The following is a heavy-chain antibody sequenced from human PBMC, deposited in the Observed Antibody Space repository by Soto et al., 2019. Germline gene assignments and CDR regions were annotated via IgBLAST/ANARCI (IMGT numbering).Heavy chain of an antibody. V-gene: IGHV1-46*01. CDR3: ARGGHVVVVTAAFDY. J-gene: IGHJ4*02. Sequence: QVQLMQSGAEVKKPGASVKVSCKASGNTFTNYYIHWVRQAPGQGLEWMGTINPSGGHTTYSQNVLGRVTMTRDTSTSTLYMELTSLTSADTAVYYCARGGHVVVVTAAFDYWGQGTLVTVSS. D-gene: IGHD2-21*02. CDR1: GNTFTNYY. CDR2: INPSGGHT.